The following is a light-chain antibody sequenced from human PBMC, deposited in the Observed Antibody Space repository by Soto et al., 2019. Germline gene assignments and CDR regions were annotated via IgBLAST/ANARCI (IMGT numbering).Light chain of an antibody. Sequence: QSALTQPASASGSPGQSITISCTGTVTDIGKFNFVSWYQQYPGKAPRCLIYEVSKRPSGVSDRFSGSKSGNLASLTISGLLAEDEADYYCCAYAGSSNLVFGGGTKLTVL. J-gene: IGLJ2*01. CDR3: CAYAGSSNLV. CDR2: EVS. V-gene: IGLV2-23*02. CDR1: VTDIGKFNF.